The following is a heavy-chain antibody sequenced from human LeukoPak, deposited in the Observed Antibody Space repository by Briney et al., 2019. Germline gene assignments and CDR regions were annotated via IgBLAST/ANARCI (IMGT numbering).Heavy chain of an antibody. CDR2: ISGSGGST. Sequence: PGGSLRLSCAASGFTFSSYAMSWVRQAPGKGLEWVSAISGSGGSTYYADSVKGRFTISRDNSKNTLYLQMNSLRAEDTAVYYCVRKGVYYDFWSGYYGFDYWGQGTLVIVSS. CDR1: GFTFSSYA. V-gene: IGHV3-23*01. CDR3: VRKGVYYDFWSGYYGFDY. J-gene: IGHJ4*02. D-gene: IGHD3-3*01.